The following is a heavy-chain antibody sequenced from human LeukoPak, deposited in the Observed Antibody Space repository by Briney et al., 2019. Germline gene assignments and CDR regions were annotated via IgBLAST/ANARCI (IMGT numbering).Heavy chain of an antibody. J-gene: IGHJ5*02. V-gene: IGHV3-23*01. CDR1: GFTVSSNY. D-gene: IGHD2-2*01. CDR2: ISGSGGST. CDR3: AKDLYQLLSRWFDP. Sequence: GGSLRLSCAASGFTVSSNYMSWVRQAPGKGLEWVSAISGSGGSTYYADSVKGRFTISRDNSKNTLYLQMNSLRAEDTAVYYCAKDLYQLLSRWFDPWGQGTLVTVSS.